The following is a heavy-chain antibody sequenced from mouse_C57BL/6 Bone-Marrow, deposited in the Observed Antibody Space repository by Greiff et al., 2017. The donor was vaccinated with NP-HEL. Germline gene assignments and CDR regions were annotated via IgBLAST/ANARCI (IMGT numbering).Heavy chain of an antibody. Sequence: VQLVESGPGLVAPSQSLSITCTVSGFSLTSYGVDWVRQSPGKGLEWLGVIWGVGSTNYNSALKSRLSISKDNSKSQVFLKMNSLQTDDTAMYYCASDRSGTGFAYWGQGTLVTVSA. CDR2: IWGVGST. CDR3: ASDRSGTGFAY. V-gene: IGHV2-6*01. D-gene: IGHD4-1*01. J-gene: IGHJ3*01. CDR1: GFSLTSYG.